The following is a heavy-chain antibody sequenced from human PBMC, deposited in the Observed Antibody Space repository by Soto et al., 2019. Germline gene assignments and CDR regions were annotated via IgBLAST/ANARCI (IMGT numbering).Heavy chain of an antibody. Sequence: EVQLVESGGGLVKPGGSLRLSCAASGFTFSSYSMNWVRQAPGKGLEWVSSISSSSSYIYYADSVKGRFTISRDNAKNSLYLQMNRLRAEDTAVYYCARAAIRDIVVVVAATPNYYYYGMDVWGQGTTVTVSS. CDR3: ARAAIRDIVVVVAATPNYYYYGMDV. V-gene: IGHV3-21*01. D-gene: IGHD2-15*01. CDR1: GFTFSSYS. J-gene: IGHJ6*02. CDR2: ISSSSSYI.